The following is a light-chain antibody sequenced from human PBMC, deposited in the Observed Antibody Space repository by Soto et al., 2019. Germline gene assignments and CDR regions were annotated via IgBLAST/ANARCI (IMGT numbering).Light chain of an antibody. CDR1: SRDVGGYKY. J-gene: IGLJ3*02. V-gene: IGLV2-14*01. CDR3: TSYTPSSTWV. CDR2: EVT. Sequence: QSVLTQPASVSGSPGQSITISCTGTSRDVGGYKYVSWYQQHPGKVPKLIIYEVTNRPSGVSDRFSGSKSGNTASLTISGLQGEDESDYYCTSYTPSSTWVFGGGTKLTVL.